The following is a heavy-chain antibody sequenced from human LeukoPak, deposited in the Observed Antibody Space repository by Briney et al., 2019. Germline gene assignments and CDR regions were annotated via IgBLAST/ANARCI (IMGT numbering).Heavy chain of an antibody. V-gene: IGHV3-23*01. CDR1: GFTFSSSA. CDR2: ISNNGGYT. CDR3: AKDEYYFDY. J-gene: IGHJ4*02. Sequence: GSLRLSCAASGFTFSSSAMSWVRQAPGKGLEWVSAISNNGGYTYYADSVQGRFTISRDNSKNTLYLQMNSLRAEDTAVYYCAKDEYYFDYWGQGTLVTVSS.